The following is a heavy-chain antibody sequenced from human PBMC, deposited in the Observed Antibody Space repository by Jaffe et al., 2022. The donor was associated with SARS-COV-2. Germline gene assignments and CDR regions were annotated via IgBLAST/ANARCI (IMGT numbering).Heavy chain of an antibody. D-gene: IGHD2-2*01. Sequence: QVQLVQSGAEVKKPGASVKVSCKASGYTFTSYYMHWVRQAPGQGLEWMGIINPSGGSTSYAQKLQGRVTMTRDTSTSTVYMELSSLRSEDTAVYYCARSPLPASTSEHYYYYYMDVWGKGTTVTVSS. V-gene: IGHV1-46*04. J-gene: IGHJ6*03. CDR3: ARSPLPASTSEHYYYYYMDV. CDR1: GYTFTSYY. CDR2: INPSGGST.